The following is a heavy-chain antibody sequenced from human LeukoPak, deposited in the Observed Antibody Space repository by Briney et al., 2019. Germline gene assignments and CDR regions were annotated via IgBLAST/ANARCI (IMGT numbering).Heavy chain of an antibody. CDR1: GYTLTELS. CDR2: FDPEDGET. J-gene: IGHJ4*02. Sequence: GASVKVSCKVSGYTLTELSMHWVRQAPGKGLEWMGGFDPEDGETIYAQKFQGRVTMTEDTSTDTAYMELSSLRSEDTAVYYCATGAFWSGYDYFDYWGQGTQVTVSS. V-gene: IGHV1-24*01. D-gene: IGHD3-3*01. CDR3: ATGAFWSGYDYFDY.